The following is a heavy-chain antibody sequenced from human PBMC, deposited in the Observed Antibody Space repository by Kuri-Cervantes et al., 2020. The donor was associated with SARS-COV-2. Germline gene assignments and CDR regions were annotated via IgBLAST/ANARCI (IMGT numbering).Heavy chain of an antibody. V-gene: IGHV4-34*01. CDR2: INHSGST. D-gene: IGHD3-10*01. CDR1: GGSFSGYY. CDR3: ASGSRGAFDI. J-gene: IGHJ3*02. Sequence: SETLSLTCAVYGGSFSGYYWSWIRQPPGKGLEWIGEINHSGSTNYNPSLKSRVTISVDTSKNQFSLKLSSVTAADTAVYYCASGSRGAFDIWGQGTMVTVSS.